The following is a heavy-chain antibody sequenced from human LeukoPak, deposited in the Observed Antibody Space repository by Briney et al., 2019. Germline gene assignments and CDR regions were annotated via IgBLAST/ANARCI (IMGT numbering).Heavy chain of an antibody. CDR2: IYTSGSN. Sequence: SETLSLTCTVSGGSISRYNWSWVRQPPGKGLEWIGRIYTSGSNNYNPSLKSRVTMSVDTSKNQFSLKLSSVTAADTAVYYCARAGMTAVTDFDYWGQGTLVTVSS. V-gene: IGHV4-4*07. J-gene: IGHJ4*02. CDR3: ARAGMTAVTDFDY. CDR1: GGSISRYN. D-gene: IGHD4-17*01.